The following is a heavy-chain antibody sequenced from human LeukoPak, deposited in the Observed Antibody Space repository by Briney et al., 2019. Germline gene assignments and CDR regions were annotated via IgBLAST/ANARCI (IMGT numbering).Heavy chain of an antibody. Sequence: GGSLRLSCEASGFTFRRYAMSWGRQAPGKGLEWGSSISGIGDITYYADSVRGRFTVSRDKSINTLYLHMNSLRAEDTAVYYCAKGPTVTSGHFDYWGQGTLVTVSS. CDR1: GFTFRRYA. D-gene: IGHD4-11*01. CDR3: AKGPTVTSGHFDY. J-gene: IGHJ4*02. CDR2: ISGIGDIT. V-gene: IGHV3-23*01.